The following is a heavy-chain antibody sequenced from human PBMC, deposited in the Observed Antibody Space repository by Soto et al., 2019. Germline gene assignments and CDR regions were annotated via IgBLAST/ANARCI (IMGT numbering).Heavy chain of an antibody. CDR1: GYTFSNLW. D-gene: IGHD6-13*01. V-gene: IGHV5-51*01. CDR3: ARSPRSSPYFDY. CDR2: IYPGGYET. J-gene: IGHJ4*02. Sequence: PGESLKISCQCSGYTFSNLWIAWVRQLPGKGLEWMGIIYPGGYETRYSPSFHGKVTISADRSIGTAYLQWSSLEASDSAFYFCARSPRSSPYFDYWGQGALVTVSS.